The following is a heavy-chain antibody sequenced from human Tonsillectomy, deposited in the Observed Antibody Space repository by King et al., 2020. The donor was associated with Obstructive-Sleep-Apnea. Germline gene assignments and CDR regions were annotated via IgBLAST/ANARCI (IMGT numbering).Heavy chain of an antibody. V-gene: IGHV3-23*04. J-gene: IGHJ4*02. CDR3: TKDWGSSEEGIDY. CDR2: ISGRGVKT. Sequence: VQLVESGGGLVQPGGSLRLSCAVSGFIFSKYAMSCVRQAPGKGLVWVSAISGRGVKTYYAGSVKGRFTISRDNSKNILYLQMNSLRADDTGLYYCTKDWGSSEEGIDYWGQGTLVTVSS. D-gene: IGHD3-16*01. CDR1: GFIFSKYA.